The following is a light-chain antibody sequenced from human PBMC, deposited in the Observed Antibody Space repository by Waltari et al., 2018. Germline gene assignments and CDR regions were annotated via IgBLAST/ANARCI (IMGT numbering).Light chain of an antibody. CDR1: ETVTSH. CDR3: QQYYQWPWT. J-gene: IGKJ1*01. CDR2: DVS. V-gene: IGKV3D-15*01. Sequence: EIVMTQSPAVLSVSPGQRATLSCRASETVTSHLAWYQQKPGQAPRLLSYDVSTRAAGIPARFSGSGSETEFTLTVTNLRSEDFAVYYCQQYYQWPWTFGQGTKVEIK.